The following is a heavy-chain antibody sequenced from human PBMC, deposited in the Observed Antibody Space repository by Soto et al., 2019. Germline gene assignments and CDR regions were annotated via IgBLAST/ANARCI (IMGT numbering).Heavy chain of an antibody. Sequence: GGSLELACAASGVSFSSYAMSWVRQAPGKGLEWVSAISGSGGSTYYADSVKGRFTISRDNSKNTLYLQMNSLRAEDTAVYYCAKDLERRYYYDSSGYPDAFDIWGQGTMVPVSS. CDR3: AKDLERRYYYDSSGYPDAFDI. D-gene: IGHD3-22*01. CDR1: GVSFSSYA. J-gene: IGHJ3*02. V-gene: IGHV3-23*01. CDR2: ISGSGGST.